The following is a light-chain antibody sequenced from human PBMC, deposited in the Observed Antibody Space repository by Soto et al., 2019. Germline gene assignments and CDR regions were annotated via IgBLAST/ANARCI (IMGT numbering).Light chain of an antibody. CDR2: GAS. J-gene: IGKJ2*01. V-gene: IGKV3-15*01. CDR1: QSVSSN. Sequence: EIVMTQSPATLSVSPGERATLSCRASQSVSSNLAWHQQKPGQAPRLLMYGASTSAADIPARFSGSGSGTEFTLTISSLQSEDFAVYYCQQYNKWPYTFGQGTKVDIK. CDR3: QQYNKWPYT.